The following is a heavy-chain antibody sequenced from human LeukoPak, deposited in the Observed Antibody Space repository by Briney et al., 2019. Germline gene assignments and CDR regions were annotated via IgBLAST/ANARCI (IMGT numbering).Heavy chain of an antibody. D-gene: IGHD3-10*01. Sequence: SETLSLTCTVSGGSISSYYWSWIRQPPGKGLEWIGYIYYSGSTNYNPSLKSRVTISVDTSKNQFSLKLSSVTAADTAVYYCARVKDGPGERPAWFDPWGQGTLVTVSS. V-gene: IGHV4-59*01. CDR1: GGSISSYY. J-gene: IGHJ5*02. CDR2: IYYSGST. CDR3: ARVKDGPGERPAWFDP.